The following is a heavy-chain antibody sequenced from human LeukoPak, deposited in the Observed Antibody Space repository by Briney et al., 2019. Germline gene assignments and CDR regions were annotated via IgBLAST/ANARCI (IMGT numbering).Heavy chain of an antibody. D-gene: IGHD3-22*01. CDR2: ISYDESHK. CDR1: GFTVSSNY. Sequence: GGSLRLSCAASGFTVSSNYMSWVRQAPGKGLEWVAFISYDESHKYYADSVKGRFTISRDNSKSTLYLQMNSLRAEDTAVYYCAKARSSAYLDAFDIWGQGTMVTVSS. J-gene: IGHJ3*02. V-gene: IGHV3-30*18. CDR3: AKARSSAYLDAFDI.